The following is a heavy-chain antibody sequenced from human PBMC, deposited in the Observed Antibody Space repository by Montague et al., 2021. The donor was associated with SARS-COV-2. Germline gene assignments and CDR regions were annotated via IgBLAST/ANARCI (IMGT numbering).Heavy chain of an antibody. CDR3: AHTEKYDGDGFYPNSEHNQDFDD. CDR2: IYWANDN. V-gene: IGHV2-5*02. D-gene: IGHD3-22*01. CDR1: GFSLTNSGVG. J-gene: IGHJ6*02. Sequence: PALVKPTQTLTLTCTFPGFSLTNSGVGVAWIRHPPGRALEWLAVIYWANDNRYSPSLKSRLTIIKDTSKNQVVLTLTNLDPEDTATYYCAHTEKYDGDGFYPNSEHNQDFDDWGQGTTVTVSS.